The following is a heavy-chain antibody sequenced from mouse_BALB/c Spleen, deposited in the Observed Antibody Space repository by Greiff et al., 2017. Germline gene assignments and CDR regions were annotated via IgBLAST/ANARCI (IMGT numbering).Heavy chain of an antibody. Sequence: DVKLVESGGGLVQPGGSLKLSCAASGFTFSSYTMSWVRQTPEKRLEWVAYISNGGGSTYYPDTVKGRFTISRDNAKNTLYLQMSSLKSEDTAMYYCARIYVNYGGYFDYWGQGTTLTVSS. V-gene: IGHV5-12-2*01. D-gene: IGHD2-1*01. CDR3: ARIYVNYGGYFDY. J-gene: IGHJ2*01. CDR2: ISNGGGST. CDR1: GFTFSSYT.